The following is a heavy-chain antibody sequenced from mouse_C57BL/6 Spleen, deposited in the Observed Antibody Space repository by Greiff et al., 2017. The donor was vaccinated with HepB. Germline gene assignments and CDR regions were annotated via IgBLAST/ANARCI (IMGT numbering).Heavy chain of an antibody. CDR2: ISSGSSTI. CDR3: ARAGRGYAMDY. D-gene: IGHD3-3*01. J-gene: IGHJ4*01. Sequence: EVQGVESGGGLVKPGGSLKLSCAASGFTFSDYGMHWVRQAPEKGLEWVAYISSGSSTIYYADTVKGRFTISRDNAKNTLFLQMTRLRSEDTAMYYCARAGRGYAMDYWGQGTSVTVSS. V-gene: IGHV5-17*01. CDR1: GFTFSDYG.